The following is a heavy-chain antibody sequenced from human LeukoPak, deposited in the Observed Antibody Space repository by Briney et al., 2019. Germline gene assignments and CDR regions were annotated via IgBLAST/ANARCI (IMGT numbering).Heavy chain of an antibody. J-gene: IGHJ4*02. Sequence: GGSLRLSCAASRFTFSSYEMNWIRQAPGKGLEWVSYISSSGSTIYYADSVKGRSTISRDNAKNSLYLQMNSLRAEDTAVYYCARRSSSGSYYRPFDYWGQGTLVTVSS. D-gene: IGHD1-26*01. CDR1: RFTFSSYE. CDR2: ISSSGSTI. V-gene: IGHV3-48*03. CDR3: ARRSSSGSYYRPFDY.